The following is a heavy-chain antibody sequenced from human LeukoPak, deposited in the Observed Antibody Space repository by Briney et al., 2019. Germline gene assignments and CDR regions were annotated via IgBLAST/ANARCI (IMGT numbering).Heavy chain of an antibody. CDR3: ARENGYDSSGYYFDY. CDR1: GGTFSSYA. Sequence: SVKVSCKASGGTFSSYAISWVRQAPGQGLEWMGRIIPILGIANYAQKFQSRVTITADKSTSTAYMELSSLRSEDTAVYYCARENGYDSSGYYFDYWGQGTLVTVSS. D-gene: IGHD3-22*01. J-gene: IGHJ4*02. CDR2: IIPILGIA. V-gene: IGHV1-69*04.